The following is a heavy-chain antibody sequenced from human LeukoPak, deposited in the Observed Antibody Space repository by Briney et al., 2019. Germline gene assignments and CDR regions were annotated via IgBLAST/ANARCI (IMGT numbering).Heavy chain of an antibody. CDR1: GGSIRYYY. CDR3: ARDGAFDI. CDR2: IYSTGTT. J-gene: IGHJ3*02. Sequence: PSETLSLTCTVSGGSIRYYYWSWLRQPPGNGLQWIGYIYSTGTTNYNPSLKSRLTISVDTSKNQFSLKLTSVTAADTAIYYCARDGAFDIWGQGTVVTVSP. V-gene: IGHV4-59*01.